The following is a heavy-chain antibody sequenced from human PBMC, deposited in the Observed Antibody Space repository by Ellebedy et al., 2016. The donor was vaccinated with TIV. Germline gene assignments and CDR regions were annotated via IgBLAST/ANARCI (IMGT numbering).Heavy chain of an antibody. V-gene: IGHV4-39*01. D-gene: IGHD5-18*01. CDR2: IYYSGST. Sequence: SETLSLXXTVSGGSISTSSYFGGWVRQPPGKGLEWIGIASIYYSGSTYYNPSLKSRVTISVDTSKNQFSLKLSSVTAADTAVYYCARGLRELWSQVDYWGQGTLVTVSS. CDR1: GGSISTSSYF. CDR3: ARGLRELWSQVDY. J-gene: IGHJ4*02.